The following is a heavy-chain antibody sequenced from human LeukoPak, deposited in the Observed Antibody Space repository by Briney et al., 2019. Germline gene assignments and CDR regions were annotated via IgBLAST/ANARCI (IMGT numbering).Heavy chain of an antibody. D-gene: IGHD2-15*01. Sequence: GGSLRLSCAASGFTFSSYWMSWVRQAPGKGLEWVANIDQDGSEKYYVDFVKGRFTISRDNAKNSLSLLMNSLRAEDTAVYYCARVSCSGGSCSSYFDYWGQGTPVTVSS. V-gene: IGHV3-7*04. CDR2: IDQDGSEK. J-gene: IGHJ4*02. CDR3: ARVSCSGGSCSSYFDY. CDR1: GFTFSSYW.